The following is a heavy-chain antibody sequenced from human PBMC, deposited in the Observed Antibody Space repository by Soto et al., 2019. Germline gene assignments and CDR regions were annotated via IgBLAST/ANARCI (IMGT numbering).Heavy chain of an antibody. V-gene: IGHV3-30-3*01. D-gene: IGHD3-16*01. CDR2: ISYDGSNK. CDR3: ARDLAYVWGSLNY. J-gene: IGHJ4*02. Sequence: QPXGSLLLPCASSGFTVSRYAMHWVRQAPGKGLEWVAVISYDGSNKYYADAVKGRFTISRDNSKNTLYLQMNSLRAEDTAVYSCARDLAYVWGSLNYWGQGTPVTVSS. CDR1: GFTVSRYA.